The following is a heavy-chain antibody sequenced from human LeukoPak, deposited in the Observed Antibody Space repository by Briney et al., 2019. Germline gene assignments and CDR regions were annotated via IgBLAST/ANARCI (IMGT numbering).Heavy chain of an antibody. CDR2: ISYDGSNK. D-gene: IGHD3-10*01. Sequence: TGGSLRPSCAASGFTFSSYAMHWVRQAPGKGLEWVAVISYDGSNKYYADSVKGRFTISRDNSKNTLYLQMNSLRAEDTAVYYCAGGAYTSITMVRGGTGFDPWGQGTLVTVSS. CDR1: GFTFSSYA. CDR3: AGGAYTSITMVRGGTGFDP. V-gene: IGHV3-30-3*01. J-gene: IGHJ5*02.